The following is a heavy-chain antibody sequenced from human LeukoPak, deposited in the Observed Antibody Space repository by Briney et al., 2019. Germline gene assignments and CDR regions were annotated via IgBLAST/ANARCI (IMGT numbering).Heavy chain of an antibody. CDR1: GFTFSSYT. CDR2: ISYDGSNK. J-gene: IGHJ4*02. V-gene: IGHV3-30-3*01. CDR3: TTMVRGVHFHN. D-gene: IGHD3-10*01. Sequence: GGSLRLSCAASGFTFSSYTMHWVRQAPGKGLEWVAVISYDGSNKYYADSVKGRFTISRDNSKNTLYLQMNSLRAEDTALYYCTTMVRGVHFHNWGQGTLVTVSS.